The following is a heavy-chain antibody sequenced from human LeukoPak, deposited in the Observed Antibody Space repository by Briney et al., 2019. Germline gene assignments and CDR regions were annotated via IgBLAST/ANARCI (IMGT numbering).Heavy chain of an antibody. CDR3: ARAKGLYSSFDY. J-gene: IGHJ4*02. D-gene: IGHD6-19*01. CDR1: GGSISSGYW. Sequence: PSETLSLTCAVYGGSISSGYWWNWVRQPPGKGLEWIGEIHHTGSTNYNPSFKSRVTISVDTSKNQFSLKLSSVTAADTAVYYCARAKGLYSSFDYWGQGTLVTVSS. V-gene: IGHV4-4*02. CDR2: IHHTGST.